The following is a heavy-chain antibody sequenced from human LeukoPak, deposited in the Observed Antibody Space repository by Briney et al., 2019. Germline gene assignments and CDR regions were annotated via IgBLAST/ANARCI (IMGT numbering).Heavy chain of an antibody. V-gene: IGHV1-69*05. CDR1: GGTFSSYA. CDR2: IIPIFGTA. Sequence: ASVKVSCKASGGTFSSYAISWVRQAPGQGLEWMGGIIPIFGTANYAQKFQGRVTMTTDTSTSTAYMELRSLRSDDTAVYYCTRETSLRYYDFWSGWDYWGQGTLVTVSS. J-gene: IGHJ4*02. CDR3: TRETSLRYYDFWSGWDY. D-gene: IGHD3-3*01.